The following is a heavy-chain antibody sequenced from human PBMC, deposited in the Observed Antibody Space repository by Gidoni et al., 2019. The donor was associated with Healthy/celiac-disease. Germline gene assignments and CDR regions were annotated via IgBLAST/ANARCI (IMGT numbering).Heavy chain of an antibody. D-gene: IGHD3-10*01. V-gene: IGHV3-21*01. CDR2: SSSSSSYI. Sequence: EVQLVASGGGLVKPGGSLRLSCAASGFPFSSYSMNWVRQAPGKGLEWVSSSSSSSSYIYDADSGKGRFTISRDNAKNSLYLQRNSLRAEDTAVYYCARDKDEYYYGAGIPQGGAFDIWGQGTMVTVSS. CDR3: ARDKDEYYYGAGIPQGGAFDI. CDR1: GFPFSSYS. J-gene: IGHJ3*02.